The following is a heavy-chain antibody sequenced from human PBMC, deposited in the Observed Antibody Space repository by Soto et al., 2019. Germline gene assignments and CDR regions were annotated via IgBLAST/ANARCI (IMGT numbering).Heavy chain of an antibody. CDR2: IKTDSGNT. J-gene: IGHJ5*02. D-gene: IGHD3-16*01. Sequence: ASVKVSCKASRYTFTSYDIFWVRQSPGQGLEWMGWIKTDSGNTGYAQKFQGRVTMTRNTSISTAYMELSSLRSEDTAVYYCARYRRSRLNWFDPWGQGTLVTVSS. V-gene: IGHV1-8*02. CDR3: ARYRRSRLNWFDP. CDR1: RYTFTSYD.